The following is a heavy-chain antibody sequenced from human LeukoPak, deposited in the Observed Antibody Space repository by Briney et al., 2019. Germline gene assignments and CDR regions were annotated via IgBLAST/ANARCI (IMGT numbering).Heavy chain of an antibody. CDR3: AKTSQYSSGWFDY. J-gene: IGHJ4*02. D-gene: IGHD6-19*01. Sequence: GGSLRLSCAASGFTFSNYAMSWVRQAPGKGLEWVSTISGSGGSTYYVDSVKGRFTISRDNSRNTLDIEMNSLRPEDTAVYYCAKTSQYSSGWFDYWGQGTLVTVSS. V-gene: IGHV3-23*01. CDR1: GFTFSNYA. CDR2: ISGSGGST.